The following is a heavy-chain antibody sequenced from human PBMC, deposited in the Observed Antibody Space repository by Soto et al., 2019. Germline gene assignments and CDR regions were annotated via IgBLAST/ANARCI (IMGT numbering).Heavy chain of an antibody. CDR3: TTYWGGSSVGATTDFDY. CDR1: GFTFSNAW. D-gene: IGHD1-26*01. Sequence: GGSLRLSCAASGFTFSNAWMSWVRQAPGKGLEWVGRIKSKTDGGTTDYAAPVKGRFTISRDDSKNTLYLQMNSLKTEDTAVYYCTTYWGGSSVGATTDFDYWGQGTLVTVSS. V-gene: IGHV3-15*01. J-gene: IGHJ4*02. CDR2: IKSKTDGGTT.